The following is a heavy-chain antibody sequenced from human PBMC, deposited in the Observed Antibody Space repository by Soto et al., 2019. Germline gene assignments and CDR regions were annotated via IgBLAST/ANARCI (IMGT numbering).Heavy chain of an antibody. Sequence: ASVKVSCKASGYTFSSYDINWVRQATGQGLEWMGWMNPNTDNTGYAQNFQGRLTVTWNTSISTAYMELSSLRSEDTALYYCARGPSVDYYGPGYFLHYGLDVWGQGTTVTVSS. D-gene: IGHD3-10*01. CDR3: ARGPSVDYYGPGYFLHYGLDV. J-gene: IGHJ6*02. CDR2: MNPNTDNT. CDR1: GYTFSSYD. V-gene: IGHV1-8*01.